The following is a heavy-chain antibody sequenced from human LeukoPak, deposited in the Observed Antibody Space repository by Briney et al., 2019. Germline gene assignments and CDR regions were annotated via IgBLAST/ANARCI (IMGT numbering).Heavy chain of an antibody. CDR3: ATMGTYGDYVGGGGLDY. D-gene: IGHD4-17*01. Sequence: ASVKVSCKASGYTFTSYGISWVRQAPGQGLEWMGWISAYNGNTNYAQKLQGRVTMTTDTSTSTAYMELRSLRSDDTAVYYCATMGTYGDYVGGGGLDYWGQGTLVTVSS. CDR2: ISAYNGNT. V-gene: IGHV1-18*01. CDR1: GYTFTSYG. J-gene: IGHJ4*02.